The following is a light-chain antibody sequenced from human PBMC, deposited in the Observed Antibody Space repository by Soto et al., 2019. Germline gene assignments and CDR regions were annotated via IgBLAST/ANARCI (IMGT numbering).Light chain of an antibody. CDR1: SSDVGGYNY. CDR2: DVS. CDR3: SSYTSSSTYD. J-gene: IGLJ1*01. V-gene: IGLV2-14*01. Sequence: QSVLTQPASVSGSPGQSIAISCTGTSSDVGGYNYVSWYQQHPGKAPKLIVYDVSNRPSGVSDRFSGSKSGKTASLTISGLQAEDEADYYCSSYTSSSTYDFGTGTKVTV.